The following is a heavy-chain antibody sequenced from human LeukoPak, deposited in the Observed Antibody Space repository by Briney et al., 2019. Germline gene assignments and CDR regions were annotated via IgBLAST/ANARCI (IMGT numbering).Heavy chain of an antibody. CDR3: ARDDVVRGVITDY. CDR2: IKQDGSEK. V-gene: IGHV3-7*01. J-gene: IGHJ4*02. CDR1: GFTFSSYA. Sequence: GGSLRLSCAASGFTFSSYAMSWVRQAPGKGLEWVANIKQDGSEKYYVDSVKGRFTISRDNAKNSLYLQMNSLRAEDTAVYYCARDDVVRGVITDYWGQGTLVTVSS. D-gene: IGHD3-10*01.